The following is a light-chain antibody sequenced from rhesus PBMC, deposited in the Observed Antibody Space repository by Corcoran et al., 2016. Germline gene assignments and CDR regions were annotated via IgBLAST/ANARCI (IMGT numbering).Light chain of an antibody. V-gene: IGKV1-74*01. CDR3: QHNYGTPSS. J-gene: IGKJ2*01. CDR2: KAS. Sequence: DIQMTQSPSSLSASVGDRVTITCQTSENVNNYLNWYQQKPGKAPKLLIYKASTLQSGVPSRFSGSGSGTDYTFTISSLQSEDVATYYCQHNYGTPSSFGQGTKVEIK. CDR1: ENVNNY.